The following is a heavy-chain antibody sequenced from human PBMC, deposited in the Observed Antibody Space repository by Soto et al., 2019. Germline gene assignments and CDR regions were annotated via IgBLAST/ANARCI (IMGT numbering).Heavy chain of an antibody. CDR1: GYTFSRYG. J-gene: IGHJ6*02. D-gene: IGHD2-8*01. CDR3: ANNGQTPYYYYGMDV. Sequence: QGQLVQSGPEVKKPGASVKVSCKASGYTFSRYGISWVRQAPGQGLEWMGWVSGYNGDTKYAQKVQGRVTMTIDTSTYTAYMELRNLTSDDTATYYCANNGQTPYYYYGMDVWGQGTTVTVS. CDR2: VSGYNGDT. V-gene: IGHV1-18*01.